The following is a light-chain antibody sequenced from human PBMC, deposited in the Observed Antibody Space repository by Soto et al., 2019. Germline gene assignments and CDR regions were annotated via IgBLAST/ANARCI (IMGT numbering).Light chain of an antibody. Sequence: DIQMTQSPSTLSASVGDTVIITCRASQSINNWLAWYQQKPAKAPKLLIYQASHLERGVPSRFSGSGSGTDFTLTISNLQHDDFATYYCQEYNSYSHSIFGPGTKVDIK. CDR2: QAS. V-gene: IGKV1-5*03. CDR1: QSINNW. J-gene: IGKJ3*01. CDR3: QEYNSYSHSI.